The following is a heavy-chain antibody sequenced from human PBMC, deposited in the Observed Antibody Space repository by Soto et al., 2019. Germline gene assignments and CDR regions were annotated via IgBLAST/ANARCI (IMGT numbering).Heavy chain of an antibody. D-gene: IGHD4-17*01. CDR3: ARDRRDYGDYTYCYYYGMDV. CDR1: GGTFSSYT. CDR2: IIPIVGIA. V-gene: IGHV1-69*08. J-gene: IGHJ6*02. Sequence: QVQLVQSGAEVKKPGSSVKVSCKASGGTFSSYTISWVRQAPGQGLEWMGRIIPIVGIANYAQKFQGRVTSSADKSTSTAYMELSSLRSGDTAVYYCARDRRDYGDYTYCYYYGMDVWGQGTTVTVSS.